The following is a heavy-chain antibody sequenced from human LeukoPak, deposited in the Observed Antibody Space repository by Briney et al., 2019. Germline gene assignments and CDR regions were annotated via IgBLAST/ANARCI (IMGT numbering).Heavy chain of an antibody. D-gene: IGHD3-3*01. CDR2: ISSSSSTI. J-gene: IGHJ6*03. CDR1: GFTFSSYS. CDR3: GGSNYDFWSGYYYYMDV. Sequence: TGGSLRLSCAASGFTFSSYSMNWVRQAPGKGLEWVSYISSSSSTIYYADSVKGRFTISRDNAKNSLYLQMNSLRAEDTAVYYCGGSNYDFWSGYYYYMDVWGKGTTVTVSS. V-gene: IGHV3-48*01.